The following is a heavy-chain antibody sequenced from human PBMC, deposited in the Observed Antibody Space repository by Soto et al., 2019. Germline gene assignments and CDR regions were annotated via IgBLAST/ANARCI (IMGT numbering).Heavy chain of an antibody. Sequence: GESLKISCKGSGYSFTSYWISWVRQMPGKGLEWMGRIDPSDSYTNYSPSFQRHVTISADKSISTAYLQWSSLKASDTAMYYCAREGSGSYFIYYWFDPWGQGTLVTVSS. V-gene: IGHV5-10-1*01. CDR2: IDPSDSYT. CDR3: AREGSGSYFIYYWFDP. CDR1: GYSFTSYW. D-gene: IGHD1-26*01. J-gene: IGHJ5*02.